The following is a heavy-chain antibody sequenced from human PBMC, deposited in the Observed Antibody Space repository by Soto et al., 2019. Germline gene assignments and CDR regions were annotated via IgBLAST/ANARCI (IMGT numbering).Heavy chain of an antibody. CDR1: GGSISSGGYS. D-gene: IGHD6-13*01. CDR2: IYYSGST. J-gene: IGHJ4*02. Sequence: QVQLQESGPGLVKPSQTLSLTCTVSGGSISSGGYSWSWIRQHPGKGLEWIGYIYYSGSTYYNPSLKSRVTISVDTSKNQFSLKLSSVTAADTAVYYCARVTAAAVITFDYWGQGTLVTVSS. CDR3: ARVTAAAVITFDY. V-gene: IGHV4-31*03.